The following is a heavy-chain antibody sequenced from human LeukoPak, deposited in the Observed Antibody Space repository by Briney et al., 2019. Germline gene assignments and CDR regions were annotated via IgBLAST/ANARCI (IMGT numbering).Heavy chain of an antibody. Sequence: ASVKVSCKASGGTFSSYAISWVRQAPGQGLEWMGGIIPIFGTANYAQKFQGRVTITADKSTSTAYMELSSLRSEDTAVYYCARVYYYDSSGYYYYFDYWGQGTLVTVSS. J-gene: IGHJ4*02. CDR2: IIPIFGTA. CDR1: GGTFSSYA. D-gene: IGHD3-22*01. V-gene: IGHV1-69*06. CDR3: ARVYYYDSSGYYYYFDY.